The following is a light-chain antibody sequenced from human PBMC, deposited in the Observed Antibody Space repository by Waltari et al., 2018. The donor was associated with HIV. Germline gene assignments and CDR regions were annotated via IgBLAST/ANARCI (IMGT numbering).Light chain of an antibody. Sequence: QSGLTQPASVSGSPGQSNTVSCTGTSSDVGGYKYVSWYQQHPGKAPKLLIYEVTNRPSGVSSRFSGSKSGNTASLTISGLQAEDEADYYCSSYTSSATQVFGTGTKVSVL. CDR3: SSYTSSATQV. CDR1: SSDVGGYKY. J-gene: IGLJ1*01. CDR2: EVT. V-gene: IGLV2-14*01.